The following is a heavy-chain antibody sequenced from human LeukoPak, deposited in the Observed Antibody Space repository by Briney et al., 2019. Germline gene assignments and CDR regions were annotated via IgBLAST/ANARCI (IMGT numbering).Heavy chain of an antibody. CDR2: IYTSGST. Sequence: SETLSLTCTVSGGSISSYFWSWIRQPPGKGLEWIGYIYTSGSTNYNPSLKSRVTISVDTSKNQFSLKLSSVTAADTAVYYWARHYQYYMDVWGKGTTVTVSS. J-gene: IGHJ6*03. CDR3: ARHYQYYMDV. CDR1: GGSISSYF. D-gene: IGHD3-10*01. V-gene: IGHV4-4*09.